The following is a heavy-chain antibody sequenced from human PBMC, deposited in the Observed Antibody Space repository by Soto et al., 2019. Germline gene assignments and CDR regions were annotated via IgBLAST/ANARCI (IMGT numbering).Heavy chain of an antibody. CDR3: AREWGGTTAPGDY. V-gene: IGHV3-30-3*01. CDR2: ISYDGSNK. D-gene: IGHD3-16*01. Sequence: QVQLVESGGGVVQPGRSLRLSCAASGFTFSSYAMHWVRQAPGKGLEWVAVISYDGSNKYYADSVKGRFTISRDNSKNTLYLQMNSLRAEDTAVYYCAREWGGTTAPGDYWGQGTLVTVSS. CDR1: GFTFSSYA. J-gene: IGHJ4*02.